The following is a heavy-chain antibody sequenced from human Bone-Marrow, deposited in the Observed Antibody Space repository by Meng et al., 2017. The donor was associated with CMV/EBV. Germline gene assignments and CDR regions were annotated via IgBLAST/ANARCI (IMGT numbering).Heavy chain of an antibody. Sequence: GESLKISCAASGFTFSSYSMNWVRQAPGKGLEWVAVISYDGSNKYYADSVKGRFTISRDDSKNTLYLQMNSLRDEDTAVYYCAKPYYYESPSGMDVWGQGTTVTVSS. CDR3: AKPYYYESPSGMDV. J-gene: IGHJ6*02. CDR2: ISYDGSNK. D-gene: IGHD3-22*01. V-gene: IGHV3-30*18. CDR1: GFTFSSYS.